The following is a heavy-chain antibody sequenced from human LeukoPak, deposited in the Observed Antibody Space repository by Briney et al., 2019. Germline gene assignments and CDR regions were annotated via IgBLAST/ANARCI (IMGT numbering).Heavy chain of an antibody. CDR3: ASEASAYCSSTSCYSRTRLVDY. Sequence: ASVKVSCKASGYTFTSYDINWVRQATGQGLEWMGWMNPNSGNTGYAQKFQGRVTMTRNTSISTAYMELSSLRAEDTAVYYCASEASAYCSSTSCYSRTRLVDYWGQGTLVTVSS. CDR1: GYTFTSYD. D-gene: IGHD2-2*01. V-gene: IGHV1-8*01. J-gene: IGHJ4*02. CDR2: MNPNSGNT.